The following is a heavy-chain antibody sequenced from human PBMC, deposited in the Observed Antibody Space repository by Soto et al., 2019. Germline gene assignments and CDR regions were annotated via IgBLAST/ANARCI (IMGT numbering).Heavy chain of an antibody. CDR2: IIPIFGTA. J-gene: IGHJ4*02. CDR1: GGTFSSYA. V-gene: IGHV1-69*13. Sequence: ASVKVSCKASGGTFSSYAISWVRQAPGQGLEWMGGIIPIFGTANYAQKFQGRVTITADESTSTAYMELSSLRSEDTAVYYCARVGGRDWLLYYWGQGTLVTVSS. D-gene: IGHD3-9*01. CDR3: ARVGGRDWLLYY.